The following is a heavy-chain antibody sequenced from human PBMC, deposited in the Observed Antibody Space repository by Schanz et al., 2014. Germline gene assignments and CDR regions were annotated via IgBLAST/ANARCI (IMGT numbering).Heavy chain of an antibody. V-gene: IGHV3-21*04. D-gene: IGHD4-17*01. CDR3: ARDLIPHDYGDDGDY. CDR2: IGSSSTYI. Sequence: VQLVESGGGVVQPGRSLRLSCAASGFTFSSYGMHWVRQAPGKGLEWVSSIGSSSTYIFYSDSVKGRFTISRDSSKSTIYLQMNSLRAEDTAVYYCARDLIPHDYGDDGDYWGQGTLVTVSS. CDR1: GFTFSSYG. J-gene: IGHJ4*02.